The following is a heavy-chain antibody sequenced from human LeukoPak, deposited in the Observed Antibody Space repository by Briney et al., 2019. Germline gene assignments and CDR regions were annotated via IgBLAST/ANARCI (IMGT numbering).Heavy chain of an antibody. J-gene: IGHJ4*02. D-gene: IGHD6-19*01. V-gene: IGHV4-38-2*02. CDR1: GYSISSGYY. Sequence: SETLSLTCSVSGYSISSGYYWGWIRQPPGKGLEWIGSIYHSGSTYYNPSLKSRVTISVDTSKNQFSLKLSSVTAADTAVYYCARDTLTGYSSDFDYWGQGTLVTVSS. CDR2: IYHSGST. CDR3: ARDTLTGYSSDFDY.